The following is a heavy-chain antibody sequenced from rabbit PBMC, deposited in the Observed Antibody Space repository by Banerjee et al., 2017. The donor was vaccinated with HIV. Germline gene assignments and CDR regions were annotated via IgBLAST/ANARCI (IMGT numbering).Heavy chain of an antibody. CDR2: INTSSGNT. CDR3: LRRWHSTDL. CDR1: GFTISSYHT. Sequence: QEQLKETGGGLVQPGESLTLSCKASGFTISSYHTGWVRQAPGKGLEWIACINTSSGNTDYASWAKGPFTISKTSSTTVTLQMTSLTAADTATYFCLRRWHSTDLWGPGTLVTVS. V-gene: IGHV1S45*01. J-gene: IGHJ4*01. D-gene: IGHD7-1*01.